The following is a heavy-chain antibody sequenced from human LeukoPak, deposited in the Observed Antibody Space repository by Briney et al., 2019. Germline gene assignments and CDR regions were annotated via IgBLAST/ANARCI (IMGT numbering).Heavy chain of an antibody. Sequence: GGSLRLSYAASGFTFSSYAMSWVRQAPGKGLEWVSGISGSGGSTYYADSVKGRFTISRDNSKNTLYLQMNSLRAEDTAVYYCAKVVVAAAGPRYYYGMDVWGQGTTVTVSS. J-gene: IGHJ6*02. CDR3: AKVVVAAAGPRYYYGMDV. CDR2: ISGSGGST. CDR1: GFTFSSYA. V-gene: IGHV3-23*01. D-gene: IGHD6-13*01.